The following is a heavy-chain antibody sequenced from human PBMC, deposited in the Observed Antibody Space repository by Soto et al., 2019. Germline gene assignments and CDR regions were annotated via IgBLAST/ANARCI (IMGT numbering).Heavy chain of an antibody. V-gene: IGHV4-31*03. CDR3: ARVEVWEDFGVVTSDAFDI. CDR2: IYYSGST. D-gene: IGHD3-3*01. CDR1: GGSIISGGYY. J-gene: IGHJ3*02. Sequence: PSETLSLTCTVAGGSIISGGYYWSWIRQHPGKGLEWIGYIYYSGSTYYNPSLKSRVTISVDTSKNQFSLKLSSVTAADTAVYYCARVEVWEDFGVVTSDAFDIWGQGTMVTVSS.